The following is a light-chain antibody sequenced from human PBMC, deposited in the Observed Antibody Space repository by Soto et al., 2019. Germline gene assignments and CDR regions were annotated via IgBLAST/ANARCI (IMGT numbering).Light chain of an antibody. CDR2: STS. V-gene: IGKV3-20*01. CDR1: QSVNNNY. J-gene: IGKJ4*01. CDR3: QQYGGSVN. Sequence: EIVLTQSPGTLSLFPGERATLSCSASQSVNNNYLGWYQQKPGQAPRLLIYSTSRRSRGIPDRFSGSGSGTDFTLTISRLEPEDFAVYYCQQYGGSVNLGGGTKVEIK.